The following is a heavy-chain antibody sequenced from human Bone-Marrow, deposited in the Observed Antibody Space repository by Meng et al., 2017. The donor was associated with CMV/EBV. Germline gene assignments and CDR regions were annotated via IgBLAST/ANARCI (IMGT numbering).Heavy chain of an antibody. CDR1: GYTFTSYA. J-gene: IGHJ6*01. Sequence: ASVKVSCKASGYTFTSYAMHWVRQAPGQRLEWMGWSNAGNGNTKYSQEFQGRVTITRDTSASTAYMELSSLRSEDTAVYYCARGRIAARAYYGMDVWGQGTTVTVSS. D-gene: IGHD6-6*01. V-gene: IGHV1-3*02. CDR2: SNAGNGNT. CDR3: ARGRIAARAYYGMDV.